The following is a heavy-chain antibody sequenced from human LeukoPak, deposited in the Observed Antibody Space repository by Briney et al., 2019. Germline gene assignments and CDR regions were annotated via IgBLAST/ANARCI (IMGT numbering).Heavy chain of an antibody. Sequence: PGRSLRLSCAASGFTFSSYAMHWVRQAPGKGLEWVAVISYDGSNKYYADSVKGRFTISRDNSKNTLYLQMNSLRAEDTAVYYCAGSYQPLLYALDYWGQGTLVTVSS. J-gene: IGHJ4*02. CDR1: GFTFSSYA. CDR3: AGSYQPLLYALDY. CDR2: ISYDGSNK. D-gene: IGHD2-2*02. V-gene: IGHV3-30*04.